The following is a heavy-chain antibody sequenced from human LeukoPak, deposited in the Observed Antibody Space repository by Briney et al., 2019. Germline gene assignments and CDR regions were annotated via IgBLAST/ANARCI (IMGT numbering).Heavy chain of an antibody. CDR3: ARLDSGGSWYSVGAFDI. J-gene: IGHJ3*02. CDR2: IYHSGST. D-gene: IGHD2-15*01. V-gene: IGHV4-38-2*02. CDR1: GGSISSGYY. Sequence: SETLSLTCTVSGGSISSGYYWGWIRQPPGKGLEWIGSIYHSGSTYYNPSLKSRVTISVDTSKNQFSLKLSSVTAADTAVYYCARLDSGGSWYSVGAFDIWGQGTMVTVSS.